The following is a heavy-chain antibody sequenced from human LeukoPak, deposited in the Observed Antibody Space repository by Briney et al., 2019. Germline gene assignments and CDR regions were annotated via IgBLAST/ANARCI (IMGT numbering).Heavy chain of an antibody. CDR3: ARRTEYCSSTSCYTGWFDP. D-gene: IGHD2-2*02. CDR1: GGSISSYY. J-gene: IGHJ5*02. Sequence: SETLSLTCTVSGGSISSYYWSWIRQPPGKGLEWIGYIYTSGSTNYNPSLKSRVTISVDTSKNQFSLKLSSVTAADTAVYYCARRTEYCSSTSCYTGWFDPWGQGTLVTVSS. CDR2: IYTSGST. V-gene: IGHV4-4*09.